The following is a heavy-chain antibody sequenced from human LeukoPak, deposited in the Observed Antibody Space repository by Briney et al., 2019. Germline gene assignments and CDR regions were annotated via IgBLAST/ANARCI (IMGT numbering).Heavy chain of an antibody. CDR1: GYTFTSYY. CDR2: INPSGGST. D-gene: IGHD6-19*01. J-gene: IGHJ4*02. Sequence: ASVKVSCKASGYTFTSYYMRWVRQAPGQGLEWMGIINPSGGSTSYAQKFQGRVTMTRDTSTSTVYMELSSLRSEDTAVYYCARTRYSSGWYDPSFYFDYWGQGTLVTVSS. CDR3: ARTRYSSGWYDPSFYFDY. V-gene: IGHV1-46*01.